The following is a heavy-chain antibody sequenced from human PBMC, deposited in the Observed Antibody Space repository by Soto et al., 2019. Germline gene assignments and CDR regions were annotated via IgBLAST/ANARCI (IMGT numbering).Heavy chain of an antibody. D-gene: IGHD5-18*01. Sequence: SVKVSCKASGGTFSSYAISWVRQAPGQGLEWMGGIIPIFGTANYAQKFQGRVTITADESTSTAYMELSSLRSEDTAVYYCARGGYSYGRYWYFDLWGRGTLVTVSS. V-gene: IGHV1-69*13. CDR3: ARGGYSYGRYWYFDL. CDR2: IIPIFGTA. J-gene: IGHJ2*01. CDR1: GGTFSSYA.